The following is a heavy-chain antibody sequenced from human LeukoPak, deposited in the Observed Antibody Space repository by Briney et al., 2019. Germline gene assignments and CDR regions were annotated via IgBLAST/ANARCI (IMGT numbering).Heavy chain of an antibody. CDR1: GYTYTTYG. J-gene: IGHJ4*02. CDR3: ARVHGYYIGLYYFDY. D-gene: IGHD4-17*01. Sequence: ASVKVSCKASGYTYTTYGISWVRQAPGQGLEWMGWISGNGDNTKYVQEFQGRVTMTRDTSTSTAYMDLRSLRSDDTAIYYCARVHGYYIGLYYFDYWGQGTLVTVSS. CDR2: ISGNGDNT. V-gene: IGHV1-18*01.